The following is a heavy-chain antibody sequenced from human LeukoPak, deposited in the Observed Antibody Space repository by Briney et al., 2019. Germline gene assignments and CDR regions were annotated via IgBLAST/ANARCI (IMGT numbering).Heavy chain of an antibody. CDR3: ARVGSLTTFD. CDR1: GGSISTYY. CDR2: TQYRGYA. J-gene: IGHJ4*02. Sequence: SETLSLTCTVSGGSISTYYWTWIRQSPGKGLEWIGYTQYRGYADYSPSLKSRVTISVDTSSNQCSLRLSSVTAADTAVYYCARVGSLTTFDWGQGTLVTVSS. D-gene: IGHD4-17*01. V-gene: IGHV4-59*01.